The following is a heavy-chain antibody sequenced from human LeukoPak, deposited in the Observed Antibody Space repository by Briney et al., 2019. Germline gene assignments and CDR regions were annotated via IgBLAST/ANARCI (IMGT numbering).Heavy chain of an antibody. D-gene: IGHD5-18*01. CDR3: ARASSGYTYGQYDY. V-gene: IGHV3-74*01. Sequence: GGSLRLSCAASGFTFSTYWMHWVRQAPGKGLVWVSRINSDGSTTSYADSVKGRFTISRDNAKNSLYLQMNSLRAEDTAVYYCARASSGYTYGQYDYWGKGTLVTVSS. CDR2: INSDGSTT. J-gene: IGHJ4*02. CDR1: GFTFSTYW.